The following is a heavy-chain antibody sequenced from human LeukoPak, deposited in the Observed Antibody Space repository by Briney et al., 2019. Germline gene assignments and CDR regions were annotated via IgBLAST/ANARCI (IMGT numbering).Heavy chain of an antibody. Sequence: PGGSLRLSCVASGFTLSDHWMYWVRQGPGKGLAHVSRIESDASRTTYADSVKGRFTISRDDAKNTMYLQMNSLRAEDTAVYYRVKGGHKLDIETTHYYYGLDVWGQGTTVAVSS. J-gene: IGHJ6*02. V-gene: IGHV3-74*03. CDR1: GFTLSDHW. D-gene: IGHD5-12*01. CDR3: VKGGHKLDIETTHYYYGLDV. CDR2: IESDASRT.